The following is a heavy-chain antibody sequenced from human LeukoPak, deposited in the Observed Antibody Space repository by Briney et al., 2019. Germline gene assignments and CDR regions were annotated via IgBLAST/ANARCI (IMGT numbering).Heavy chain of an antibody. J-gene: IGHJ5*02. CDR2: TYYRSKWYN. D-gene: IGHD6-19*01. Sequence: SQTLSLTCAISGDSVSSNDAAWHWIRQSPSRGLEWLGRTYYRSKWYNDYALSVKSRMAINPDTAKNQISLQVSSVTPEDTAVYYCASEARGWYARLTAWGQGTLVTVSS. CDR1: GDSVSSNDAA. V-gene: IGHV6-1*01. CDR3: ASEARGWYARLTA.